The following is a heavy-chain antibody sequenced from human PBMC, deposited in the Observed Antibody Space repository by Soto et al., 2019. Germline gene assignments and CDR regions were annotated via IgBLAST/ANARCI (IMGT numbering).Heavy chain of an antibody. J-gene: IGHJ5*02. CDR2: IHAGGST. Sequence: EVQLVETGGGLIQPGGSLRLSCAASGFSVSNNYMSWVRQAPGKGLVWASIIHAGGSTYYADSVKGRFTISRDNSKNTVYLQMNGLRDEDTAMYYCASLAVAEGFDPWGQGTLVTVSS. CDR3: ASLAVAEGFDP. V-gene: IGHV3-53*02. D-gene: IGHD6-19*01. CDR1: GFSVSNNY.